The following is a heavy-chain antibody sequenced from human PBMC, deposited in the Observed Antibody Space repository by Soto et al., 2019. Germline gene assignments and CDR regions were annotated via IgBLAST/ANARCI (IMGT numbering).Heavy chain of an antibody. V-gene: IGHV4-39*01. CDR3: AIFYDSSGYFFYYYYYYGMDV. CDR1: GGSISSSSYY. D-gene: IGHD3-22*01. J-gene: IGHJ6*02. Sequence: SETLSLTCTVSGGSISSSSYYWGWFRQTPGKGLERIGSIYYSGSTYYNPSLKSPVTISVDTAKNQFSLKLSSVTAADTAVYYCAIFYDSSGYFFYYYYYYGMDVWGQGTTVTVSS. CDR2: IYYSGST.